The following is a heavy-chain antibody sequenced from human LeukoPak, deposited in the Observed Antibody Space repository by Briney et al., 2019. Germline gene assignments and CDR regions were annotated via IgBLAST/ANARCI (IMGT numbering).Heavy chain of an antibody. Sequence: GASVKVSCKTSGYTFTGYYMHWVRQAPGQGLEWMGWINPNSGGRNYAQKFQGRVTMTRDTSISTVYMELSRLRSDDTAVYYCARDQSLSGNYLIDHWGQGTLVTVSS. CDR3: ARDQSLSGNYLIDH. CDR1: GYTFTGYY. CDR2: INPNSGGR. J-gene: IGHJ4*02. D-gene: IGHD1-26*01. V-gene: IGHV1-2*02.